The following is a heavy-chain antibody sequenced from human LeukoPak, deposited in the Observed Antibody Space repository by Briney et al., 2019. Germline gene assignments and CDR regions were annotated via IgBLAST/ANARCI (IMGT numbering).Heavy chain of an antibody. CDR1: GFTFSSYA. CDR3: ARDSSSWKYYYYYYMDV. Sequence: PGGSLRLSCAASGFTFSSYAMHWVRQAPGKGLEWVAVISYDGSNKYYADSVKGRFTISRDNSKNTLYLQMNSLRAEDTAVYYCARDSSSWKYYYYYYMDVWGKGTTVTVSS. V-gene: IGHV3-30*04. CDR2: ISYDGSNK. D-gene: IGHD6-13*01. J-gene: IGHJ6*03.